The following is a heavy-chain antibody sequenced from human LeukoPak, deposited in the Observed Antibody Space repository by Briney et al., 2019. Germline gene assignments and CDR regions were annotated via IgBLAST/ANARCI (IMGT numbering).Heavy chain of an antibody. J-gene: IGHJ4*02. Sequence: SETLSLTCAVYGGSFSGYYWSWIRQPPGKGLEWIGDINHSGSTNYNPSLKSRVTISVDTSKNQFSLKLSSVTAADTAVYYCARGASGVAEAPFDYWGQGTLVTVSS. D-gene: IGHD2-15*01. CDR3: ARGASGVAEAPFDY. CDR2: INHSGST. V-gene: IGHV4-34*01. CDR1: GGSFSGYY.